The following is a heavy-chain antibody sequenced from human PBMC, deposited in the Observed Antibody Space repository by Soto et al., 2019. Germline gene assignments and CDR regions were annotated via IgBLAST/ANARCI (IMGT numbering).Heavy chain of an antibody. CDR1: GYTFTSYD. D-gene: IGHD1-1*01. J-gene: IGHJ4*02. V-gene: IGHV1-8*01. CDR2: MNPNTGNS. Sequence: ASVKVSCKASGYTFTSYDIYWVRQATGQGLEWMGWMNPNTGNSGYAQKFQGRVTMTSDTSISTAHMELSSLRSEDTAVYYCARRAETNGWNGFGADKYYFDFWGQGTLATVSS. CDR3: ARRAETNGWNGFGADKYYFDF.